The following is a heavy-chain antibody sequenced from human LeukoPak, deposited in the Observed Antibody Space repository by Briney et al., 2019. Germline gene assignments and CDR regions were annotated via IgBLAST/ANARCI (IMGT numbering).Heavy chain of an antibody. J-gene: IGHJ4*02. D-gene: IGHD1-26*01. CDR1: GYTFTSYG. Sequence: GASVKVSCKASGYTFTSYGISWVRQAPGKGLEWMGGFDPEDGETIYAQKFQGRVTMTEDTSTDTAYMELSSLRSEDTAVYYCATLYSWGQGTLVTVSS. CDR2: FDPEDGET. V-gene: IGHV1-24*01. CDR3: ATLYS.